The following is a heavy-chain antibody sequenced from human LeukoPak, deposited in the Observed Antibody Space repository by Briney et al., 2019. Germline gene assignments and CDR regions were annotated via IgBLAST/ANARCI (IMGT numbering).Heavy chain of an antibody. Sequence: PGGSLRLSCAASGFTFSSYVMSWVRQAPGKGLEWVSAISGSGGGTYYADSVKGRFTISRDNSKNTLYLQTNSLRAEDTAVYYCARRGAAGTYYFDYWGQGTLVTASS. D-gene: IGHD6-13*01. CDR2: ISGSGGGT. J-gene: IGHJ4*02. CDR3: ARRGAAGTYYFDY. V-gene: IGHV3-23*01. CDR1: GFTFSSYV.